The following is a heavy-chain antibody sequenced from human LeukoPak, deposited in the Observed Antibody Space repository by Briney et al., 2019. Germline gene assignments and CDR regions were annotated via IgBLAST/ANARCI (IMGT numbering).Heavy chain of an antibody. CDR3: ARDDSSGFMFDP. D-gene: IGHD3-22*01. CDR2: IYYSGST. Sequence: SETLSLTCTASGGSISSSSDYWGWIRQAPGKGLEWIGSIYYSGSTYYNPSLKSRVTISVDTSKNQFSLKLSSVAAADTAVYYCARDDSSGFMFDPWGQGTLVTVSS. V-gene: IGHV4-39*07. CDR1: GGSISSSSDY. J-gene: IGHJ5*02.